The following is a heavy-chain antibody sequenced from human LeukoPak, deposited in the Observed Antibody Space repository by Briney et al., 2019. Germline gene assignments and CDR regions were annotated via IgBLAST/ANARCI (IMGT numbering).Heavy chain of an antibody. V-gene: IGHV4-4*07. CDR2: IYTSGST. J-gene: IGHJ4*02. D-gene: IGHD3-16*01. CDR3: ATRDYVWGSYNY. CDR1: GGSISSYY. Sequence: SETLSLTCTVSGGSISSYYWSWIRQPAGKGLEWIGRIYTSGSTNYNPSLKSRVTISVDTSKNQFSLKLSSVTAADTAVYYCATRDYVWGSYNYWGQGTLVTVSS.